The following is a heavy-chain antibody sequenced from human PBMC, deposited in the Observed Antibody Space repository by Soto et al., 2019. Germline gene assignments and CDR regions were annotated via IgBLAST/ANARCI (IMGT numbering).Heavy chain of an antibody. CDR3: ARHVRYCGGNCYLNWFDP. CDR1: GGSISSYY. Sequence: PSETLSLTCSVSGGSISSYYCSWIRQPPGKGLEWIGYIYYSGGTNYNPSLKSRVTISVDTSKNQFSLKLSSVTAADTAVYYCARHVRYCGGNCYLNWFDPWGQGTLVTVSS. CDR2: IYYSGGT. V-gene: IGHV4-59*08. D-gene: IGHD2-21*02. J-gene: IGHJ5*02.